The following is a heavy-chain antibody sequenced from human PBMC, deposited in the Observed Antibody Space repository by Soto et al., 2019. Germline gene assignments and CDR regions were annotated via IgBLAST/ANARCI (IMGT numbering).Heavy chain of an antibody. J-gene: IGHJ4*02. CDR1: GGTFSSYA. D-gene: IGHD3-22*01. CDR3: ARSRESSHYDSSGYPRFDY. CDR2: IIPIFGTA. Sequence: QVQLVQSGAEVKKPGSSVKVSCKASGGTFSSYAISWVRQAPGQGLEWMGGIIPIFGTANYAQKFQGRVTITADESTCTAYMELSSLRSEDTAVYYCARSRESSHYDSSGYPRFDYWGQGTLVTVSS. V-gene: IGHV1-69*01.